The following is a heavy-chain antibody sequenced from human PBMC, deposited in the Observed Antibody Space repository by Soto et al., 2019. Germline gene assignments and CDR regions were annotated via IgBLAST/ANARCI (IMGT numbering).Heavy chain of an antibody. D-gene: IGHD6-6*01. CDR3: ARGSRIAARRGLDY. CDR2: INHSGST. CDR1: GWSFSGYY. J-gene: IGHJ4*02. V-gene: IGHV4-34*01. Sequence: TSETLSLTCAVYGWSFSGYYWSLIRQPPGKGLEWIGEINHSGSTNYNPSLKSRVTISVDTSKNQFSLKLSSVTAADTAVYYCARGSRIAARRGLDYWGQGTLVTVSS.